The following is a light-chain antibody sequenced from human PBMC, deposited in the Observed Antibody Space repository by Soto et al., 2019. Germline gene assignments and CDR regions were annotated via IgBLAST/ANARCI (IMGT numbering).Light chain of an antibody. V-gene: IGKV3-20*01. Sequence: EIVLTQSPGTLSLSPGERATLSCRASQSVTSNSLAWYQQKPGQAPRLLIYGASSRATGIPDRFSGSGSGTDFTLTISRLETDDFAVYYCQQYGSSPRTFGKGTKV. CDR2: GAS. CDR1: QSVTSNS. J-gene: IGKJ1*01. CDR3: QQYGSSPRT.